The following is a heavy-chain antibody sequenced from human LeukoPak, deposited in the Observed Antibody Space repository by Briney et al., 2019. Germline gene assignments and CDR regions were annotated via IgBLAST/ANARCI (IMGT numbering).Heavy chain of an antibody. V-gene: IGHV1-2*02. J-gene: IGHJ4*02. CDR1: GYTFTGYY. CDR2: INPYSGGT. CDR3: ARDGLLWFGGAGDY. D-gene: IGHD3-10*01. Sequence: ASVKVSCKASGYTFTGYYIHWVRQAPGQGLEWMGSINPYSGGTNYAQKFQGRVTMTRDTSISTAYMELSRLRSDDTAVYYCARDGLLWFGGAGDYWGQGTLVTVSS.